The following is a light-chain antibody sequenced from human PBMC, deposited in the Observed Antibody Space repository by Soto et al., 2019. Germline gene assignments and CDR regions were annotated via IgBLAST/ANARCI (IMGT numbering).Light chain of an antibody. CDR2: EVS. CDR1: SSDVGGYNY. CDR3: SSYAGSNRSV. Sequence: QSVLTQPPSASGSPGQSVTISCTGTSSDVGGYNYVSWYQQHPGKAHKLMIYEVSKRPSGVPDRFSGSKSGNTASMTVSGLQAEDEADYYCSSYAGSNRSVFGTGTKVTVL. V-gene: IGLV2-8*01. J-gene: IGLJ1*01.